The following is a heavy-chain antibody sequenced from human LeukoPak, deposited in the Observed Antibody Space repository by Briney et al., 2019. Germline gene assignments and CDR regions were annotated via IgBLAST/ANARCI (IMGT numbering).Heavy chain of an antibody. CDR2: ISGSGGST. V-gene: IGHV3-23*01. J-gene: IGHJ4*02. Sequence: PGGSLRLSCAASGFTFSSYAMSWVRQAPGKGLKWVSAISGSGGSTYYADSVKGRFTISRDDAKNSLYLQMNSLRAEDTAVYYCARDGLLWFGESSHFDYWGQGTPVTVSS. CDR3: ARDGLLWFGESSHFDY. CDR1: GFTFSSYA. D-gene: IGHD3-10*01.